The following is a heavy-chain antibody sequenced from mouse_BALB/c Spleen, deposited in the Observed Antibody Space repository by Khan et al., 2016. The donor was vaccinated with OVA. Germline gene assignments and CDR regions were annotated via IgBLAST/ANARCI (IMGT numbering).Heavy chain of an antibody. CDR3: ARGNYYGYYFDY. Sequence: EVQLQESGPGLVKPSQSLSLTCTVTGYSITNNYAWNWIRQFPGNKLEWMGYISYSGSTNYNPSLKSRISITRDTSKNQFFLQLNSVTTEDTATYYCARGNYYGYYFDYWGQGTTLTVPS. CDR1: GYSITNNYA. J-gene: IGHJ2*01. CDR2: ISYSGST. V-gene: IGHV3-2*02. D-gene: IGHD1-1*01.